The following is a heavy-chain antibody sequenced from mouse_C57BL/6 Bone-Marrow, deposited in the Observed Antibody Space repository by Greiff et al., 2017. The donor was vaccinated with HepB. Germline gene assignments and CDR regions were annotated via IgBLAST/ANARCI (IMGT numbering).Heavy chain of an antibody. D-gene: IGHD3-2*02. V-gene: IGHV14-4*01. CDR2: IDPENGDT. Sequence: EVQLQQSGAELVRPGASVKLSCTASGFNIKDDYMHWVKQRPEQGLEWIGWIDPENGDTEYASKFQGKATITADTSSNTAYLQLSSLTSEDTAVYYCTTLQLTPEYAYWGQGTLVTVSA. CDR1: GFNIKDDY. J-gene: IGHJ3*01. CDR3: TTLQLTPEYAY.